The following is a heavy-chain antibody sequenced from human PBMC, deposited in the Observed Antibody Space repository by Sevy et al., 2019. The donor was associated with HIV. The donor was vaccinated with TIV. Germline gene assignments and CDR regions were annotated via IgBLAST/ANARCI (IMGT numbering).Heavy chain of an antibody. CDR3: AKDSQGYDSSLFDY. CDR1: GFTFSSYA. J-gene: IGHJ4*02. CDR2: ISGSGGST. Sequence: GGSLRLSCAASGFTFSSYAMSWVRQAPGNGLEWVSAISGSGGSTYYADSVKGRFTISRDNSKNTLYLQMNSLRAEDTAVYYCAKDSQGYDSSLFDYSGQGTVVTVSS. D-gene: IGHD3-22*01. V-gene: IGHV3-23*01.